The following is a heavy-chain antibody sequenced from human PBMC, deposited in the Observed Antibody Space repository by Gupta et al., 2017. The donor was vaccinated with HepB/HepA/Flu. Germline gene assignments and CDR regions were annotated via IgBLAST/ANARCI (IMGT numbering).Heavy chain of an antibody. D-gene: IGHD1-20*01. V-gene: IGHV4-39*01. CDR1: GGSISSSSYY. Sequence: QLQLQESGPGLVKPSETLSLTCTVSGGSISSSSYYWGWIRQPPGKGLEWIGSIYYSGSTYYNPSLKSRVTISVDTSKNQFSLKLSSVTAADTAVYYWARHAYNWKGNRYFDLWGRGTLVTVSS. CDR2: IYYSGST. CDR3: ARHAYNWKGNRYFDL. J-gene: IGHJ2*01.